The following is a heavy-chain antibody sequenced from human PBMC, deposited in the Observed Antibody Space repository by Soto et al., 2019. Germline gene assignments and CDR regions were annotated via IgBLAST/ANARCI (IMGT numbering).Heavy chain of an antibody. CDR3: ARDEVYSSSWSPRHYYYYYGMDV. CDR2: INAGNGNT. CDR1: GYTFTSYA. J-gene: IGHJ6*02. D-gene: IGHD6-13*01. V-gene: IGHV1-3*01. Sequence: QVQLVQSGAEVKKPGASVKVSCKASGYTFTSYAMHWVRQAPGQRLEWMGWINAGNGNTKYSQKFQGRVTITRDTSASTAYMELSSLSSEDTAVYYCARDEVYSSSWSPRHYYYYYGMDVWGQGTTVTVSS.